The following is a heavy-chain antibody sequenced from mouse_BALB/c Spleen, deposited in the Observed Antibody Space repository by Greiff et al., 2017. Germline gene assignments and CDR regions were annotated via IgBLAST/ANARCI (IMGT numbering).Heavy chain of an antibody. CDR3: ARPLFITTVVAPTYVDY. J-gene: IGHJ4*01. D-gene: IGHD1-1*01. CDR1: GYSITSGYY. V-gene: IGHV3-6*02. Sequence: VQLKESGPGLVKPSQSLSLTCSVTGYSITSGYYWNWIRQFPGNKLEWMGYISYDGSNNYNPSLKNRISITRDTSKNQFFLKLNSVTTEDTATYYCARPLFITTVVAPTYVDYWGQGTSVTVSS. CDR2: ISYDGSN.